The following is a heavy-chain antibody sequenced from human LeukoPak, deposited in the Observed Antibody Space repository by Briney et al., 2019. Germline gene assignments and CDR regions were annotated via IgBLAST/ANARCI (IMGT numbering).Heavy chain of an antibody. J-gene: IGHJ6*02. V-gene: IGHV4-59*01. CDR3: ATHSSSFYYYGMDV. D-gene: IGHD6-13*01. CDR1: GGSISSYY. CDR2: IYYSGST. Sequence: SETLSLACTVSGGSISSYYWSWIRQPPGKGLEWIGYIYYSGSTNYNPSLKSRVTISVDTSKNQFSLKLSSVTAADTAVYYCATHSSSFYYYGMDVWGQGTTVTVSS.